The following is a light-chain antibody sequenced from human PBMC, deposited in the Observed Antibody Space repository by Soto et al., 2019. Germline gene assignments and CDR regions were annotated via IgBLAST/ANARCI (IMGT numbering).Light chain of an antibody. CDR1: RSDVGSHNL. V-gene: IGLV2-23*02. CDR2: DVS. Sequence: QSVLTQPAYVSGSPGQSITISCTGTRSDVGSHNLVSWYQQDPGKAPKLMIYDVSKRPSGVSNRFSGSKSGNTASLTISGLQAEDEADYYCCSYAGSSTVVFGGGIKVTVL. CDR3: CSYAGSSTVV. J-gene: IGLJ2*01.